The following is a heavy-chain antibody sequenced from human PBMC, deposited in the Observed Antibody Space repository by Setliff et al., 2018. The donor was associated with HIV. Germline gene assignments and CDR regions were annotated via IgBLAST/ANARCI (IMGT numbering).Heavy chain of an antibody. D-gene: IGHD5-18*01. Sequence: ASVKVSCKASGYTFTSYDINWVRQATGQGLEWTGWMNPNSGNTGYAQKFQGRVTMTRNTSISTAYMELSSLRSEDTAVYYCARWIHADPCPPADYWGQGTLVTVSS. J-gene: IGHJ4*02. CDR2: MNPNSGNT. CDR1: GYTFTSYD. V-gene: IGHV1-8*01. CDR3: ARWIHADPCPPADY.